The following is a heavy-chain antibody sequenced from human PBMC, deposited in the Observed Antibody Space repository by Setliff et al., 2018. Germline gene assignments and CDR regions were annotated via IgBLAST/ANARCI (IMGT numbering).Heavy chain of an antibody. CDR2: INPSGGST. J-gene: IGHJ5*02. V-gene: IGHV1-46*01. CDR1: GYTFTSYF. CDR3: ARGPYGSGRHGWFDP. Sequence: ASVKVSCKASGYTFTSYFIHWVRQAPGQGLEWMGIINPSGGSTSYAQKFQGGVTMTRDTSTRTVYMELSSLRSEDTAMYYCARGPYGSGRHGWFDPWGQGTLVTVSS. D-gene: IGHD3-10*01.